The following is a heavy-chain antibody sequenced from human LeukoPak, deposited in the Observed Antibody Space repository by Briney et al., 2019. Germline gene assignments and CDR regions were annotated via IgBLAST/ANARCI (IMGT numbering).Heavy chain of an antibody. CDR3: ARGLGGSGSYFLTFDY. CDR2: ISAYNGNT. J-gene: IGHJ4*02. V-gene: IGHV1-18*01. CDR1: GYTYTSYS. Sequence: ASVKVSCKASGYTYTSYSINWVRQAPGQRLEWMGWISAYNGNTKYAQKLQGRVTMTTDTSTSTAYMELRSLRSDDTAVYYCARGLGGSGSYFLTFDYWGQGTLVTVSP. D-gene: IGHD1-26*01.